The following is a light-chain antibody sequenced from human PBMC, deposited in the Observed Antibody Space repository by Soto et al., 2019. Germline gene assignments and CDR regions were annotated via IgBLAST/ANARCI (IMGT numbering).Light chain of an antibody. CDR3: QQHNNWPPWT. V-gene: IGKV3-15*01. CDR1: QSVSSK. Sequence: EIVMTQSPATLSVSPGESATLSCRASQSVSSKVAWYQQRPGQAPRLLIYGASTRATGIPARFSGSGSGTDFTLPISSLQSEDFAVYYCQQHNNWPPWTFGQGSKLEIK. CDR2: GAS. J-gene: IGKJ1*01.